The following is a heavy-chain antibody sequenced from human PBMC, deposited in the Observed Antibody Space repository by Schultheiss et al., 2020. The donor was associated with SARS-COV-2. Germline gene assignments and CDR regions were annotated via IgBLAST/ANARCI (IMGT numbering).Heavy chain of an antibody. Sequence: SQTLSLTCTVSGGSISSYYWSWIRQPPGKGLEWIGEINHSGSTNYNPSLKSRVTISVDTSKNQFSLKLSSVTAADTAVYYCAGYSSSWYGYWGQGTLVTVSS. CDR3: AGYSSSWYGY. CDR2: INHSGST. J-gene: IGHJ4*02. CDR1: GGSISSYY. V-gene: IGHV4-34*01. D-gene: IGHD6-13*01.